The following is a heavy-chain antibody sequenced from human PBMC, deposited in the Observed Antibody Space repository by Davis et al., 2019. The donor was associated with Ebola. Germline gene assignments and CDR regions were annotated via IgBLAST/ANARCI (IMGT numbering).Heavy chain of an antibody. CDR2: IYYSGST. J-gene: IGHJ5*02. V-gene: IGHV4-59*12. Sequence: MPSETLSLTCTVSGGSISSYYWSWIRQPPGKGLEWIGYIYYSGSTNYKSSLKSRVTISVDTSKNQFSLKLSSVTAADTAVYYCARGSVYYDILTGYFWFDPWGQGTLVTVSS. CDR3: ARGSVYYDILTGYFWFDP. CDR1: GGSISSYY. D-gene: IGHD3-9*01.